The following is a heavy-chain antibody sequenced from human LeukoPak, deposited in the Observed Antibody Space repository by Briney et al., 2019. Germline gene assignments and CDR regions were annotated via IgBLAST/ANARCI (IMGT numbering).Heavy chain of an antibody. CDR2: ISGSVGST. Sequence: GGSLRLSCAASGFTFSSYAMSWVRQAPGKGLECVSPISGSVGSTYYADSVKGRFTVSRDNSKNTLYLQMDSLRAEDTAVYYCAKSPTGSSWPSIDYWGQGTLVTVSS. V-gene: IGHV3-23*01. CDR3: AKSPTGSSWPSIDY. CDR1: GFTFSSYA. J-gene: IGHJ4*02. D-gene: IGHD6-13*01.